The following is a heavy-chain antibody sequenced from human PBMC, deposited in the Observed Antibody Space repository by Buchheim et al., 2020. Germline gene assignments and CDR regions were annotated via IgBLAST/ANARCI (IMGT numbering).Heavy chain of an antibody. CDR1: GFTFSSYE. CDR2: ISSSGSTI. V-gene: IGHV3-48*03. D-gene: IGHD2-2*01. CDR3: ARAGGYCSSTSCAIDGVEYNWFDP. Sequence: EVQLVESGGGLVQPGGSLRLSCAASGFTFSSYEMNWVRQAPGKGLEWVSYISSSGSTIYYADSVKGRFPISRDNDKNSLYLQMNSLRAEDTAVYYCARAGGYCSSTSCAIDGVEYNWFDPWGQGTL. J-gene: IGHJ5*02.